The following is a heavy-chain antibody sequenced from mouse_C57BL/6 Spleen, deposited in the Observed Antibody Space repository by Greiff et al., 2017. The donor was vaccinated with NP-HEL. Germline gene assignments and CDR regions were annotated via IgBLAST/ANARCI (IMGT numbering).Heavy chain of an antibody. CDR2: IYPRSGNT. CDR3: ARSVTGQGFAY. D-gene: IGHD4-1*01. V-gene: IGHV1-81*01. Sequence: QVQLQQSGAELARPGASVKLSCKASGYTFTSYGISWVKQRPGQGLEWIGEIYPRSGNTYYNEKFKGKATLTADKSSSTAYMELRSLTSEDSAVYFCARSVTGQGFAYWGQGTLVTVSA. J-gene: IGHJ3*01. CDR1: GYTFTSYG.